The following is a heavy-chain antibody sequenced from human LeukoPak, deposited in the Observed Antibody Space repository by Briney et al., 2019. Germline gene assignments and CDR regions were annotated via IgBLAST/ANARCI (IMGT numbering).Heavy chain of an antibody. CDR2: IYNSGSA. Sequence: SETLSLTCTVSGDSINSGSYYWSWIRQPAGKGLERIGRIYNSGSANYNPSLKSRVTISVDTSKNQFSLRLSSVTAADTAVYYCARAIDYGDSYFDYWGQGTLVTVSS. J-gene: IGHJ4*02. CDR1: GDSINSGSYY. CDR3: ARAIDYGDSYFDY. V-gene: IGHV4-61*02. D-gene: IGHD4-17*01.